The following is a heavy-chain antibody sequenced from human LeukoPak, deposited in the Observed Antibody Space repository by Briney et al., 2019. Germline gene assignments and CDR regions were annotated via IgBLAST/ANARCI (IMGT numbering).Heavy chain of an antibody. CDR3: VRDAYGPDDS. D-gene: IGHD3-10*01. CDR2: INRDGGII. Sequence: PGRSLRLSCAASGFTFSRYWMHWVRQAPGKGLVWVSRINRDGGIINYADSVRGRFTISRDNGKSTLYLQMNSLRAEDMAVYYCVRDAYGPDDSWGQGTLVTVSS. J-gene: IGHJ5*01. V-gene: IGHV3-74*01. CDR1: GFTFSRYW.